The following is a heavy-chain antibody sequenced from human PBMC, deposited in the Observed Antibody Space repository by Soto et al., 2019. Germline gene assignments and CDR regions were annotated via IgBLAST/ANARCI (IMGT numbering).Heavy chain of an antibody. V-gene: IGHV3-23*01. D-gene: IGHD6-6*01. CDR1: GFTFSSYA. CDR3: AKEQGKISSSAWFDP. Sequence: GESLKISCAASGFTFSSYAMSWVRQAPGKGLEWVSAISGSGGSTYYADSVKGRFTISRDNSKNTLYLQMNSLRAEDTAVYYCAKEQGKISSSAWFDPWGQGTLVTVSS. J-gene: IGHJ5*02. CDR2: ISGSGGST.